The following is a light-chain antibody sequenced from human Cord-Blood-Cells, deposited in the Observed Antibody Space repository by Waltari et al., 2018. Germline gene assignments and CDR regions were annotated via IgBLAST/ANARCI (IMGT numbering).Light chain of an antibody. CDR3: SSYTSSSTWV. CDR2: DVS. J-gene: IGLJ3*02. Sequence: QSALTQPASVSGAPGQSITISCTGTSSDVGGYNYVSWYQQHPGKAPKLMIYDVSKRPSGVSNRFSGSKSGNTASLTISGLQAEDEADYYCSSYTSSSTWVFGGGTKLTAL. CDR1: SSDVGGYNY. V-gene: IGLV2-14*01.